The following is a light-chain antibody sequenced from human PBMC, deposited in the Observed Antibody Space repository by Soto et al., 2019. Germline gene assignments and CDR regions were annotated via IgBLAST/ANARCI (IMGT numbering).Light chain of an antibody. J-gene: IGLJ1*01. V-gene: IGLV2-8*01. Sequence: QSVLTQPPSASGSPGQSVTISCTGTSSDVGGYNYVSWYQQHPGKAPKLMIFEVNKRPSGVPDRFSGSKSGNTASLTVSGLQAEDGADYYCSSYAGSNNPPYVFGTGTKLTVL. CDR3: SSYAGSNNPPYV. CDR1: SSDVGGYNY. CDR2: EVN.